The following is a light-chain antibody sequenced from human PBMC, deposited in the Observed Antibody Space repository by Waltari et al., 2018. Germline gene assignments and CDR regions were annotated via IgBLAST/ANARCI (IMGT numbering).Light chain of an antibody. V-gene: IGLV3-21*04. CDR3: LVWHSTTDHHGV. J-gene: IGLJ2*01. Sequence: SYVVTQSPSVSVAPGETARITCGGDNIGSKSVHWYQQRPGQAPVRVISYDSDRPSGIPERFSGSNSGNTATLTISWVEAEDEADYYCLVWHSTTDHHGVFGGGTKLTVL. CDR2: YDS. CDR1: NIGSKS.